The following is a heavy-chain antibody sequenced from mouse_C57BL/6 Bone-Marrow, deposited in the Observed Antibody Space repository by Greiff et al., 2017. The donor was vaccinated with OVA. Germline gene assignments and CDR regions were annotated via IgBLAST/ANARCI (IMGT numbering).Heavy chain of an antibody. V-gene: IGHV1-54*01. CDR1: GYAFTNYL. CDR3: ARFRSLYAMDY. CDR2: INPGSGGT. Sequence: QVQLQQSGAELVRPGTSVKVSCKASGYAFTNYLIEWVKQRPGQGLEWIGVINPGSGGTNYTEKFKGKATLTADKSSSTAYMQLSSLTSEDSAVYFCARFRSLYAMDYWGQGTSVTGSS. D-gene: IGHD6-1*01. J-gene: IGHJ4*01.